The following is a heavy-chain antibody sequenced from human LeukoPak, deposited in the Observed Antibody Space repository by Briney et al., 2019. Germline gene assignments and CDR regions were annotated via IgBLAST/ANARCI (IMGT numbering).Heavy chain of an antibody. V-gene: IGHV4-59*01. CDR3: ARVSVTPRYYYYYMDV. CDR1: GGSISSYY. CDR2: IYYSGST. J-gene: IGHJ6*03. Sequence: SETLSLTXTVSGGSISSYYWSRIRQPPGKGVEWIGYIYYSGSTNYNPSLKSRVTISVDTSKNQFSLKLSSVTAADTAVYYCARVSVTPRYYYYYMDVWGKGTTVTVSS.